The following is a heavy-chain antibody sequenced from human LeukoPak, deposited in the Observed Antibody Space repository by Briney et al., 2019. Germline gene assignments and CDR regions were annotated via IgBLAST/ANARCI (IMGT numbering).Heavy chain of an antibody. D-gene: IGHD7-27*01. J-gene: IGHJ2*01. CDR3: ARDRSWGSNWYFDL. CDR2: IIPIFGTA. V-gene: IGHV1-69*06. CDR1: GGTFSNYA. Sequence: GASVKVSCKASGGTFSNYAISWVRQAPGQGLEWMGGIIPIFGTANYAQKFRGRVTITADKSTRTAYMELSSLRSEDTAVYYCARDRSWGSNWYFDLWGRGTLVTVSS.